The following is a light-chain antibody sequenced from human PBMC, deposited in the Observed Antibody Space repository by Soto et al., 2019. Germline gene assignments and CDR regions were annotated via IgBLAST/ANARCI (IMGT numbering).Light chain of an antibody. V-gene: IGKV3-20*01. CDR3: QQYYGSPGIT. CDR2: GAS. J-gene: IGKJ5*01. Sequence: EIVLTQSPGTLSLSPGERATLSCRASQSVSSNYLAWYQQKPGQAPRLLIYGASSRATGIPDRFSGSGSGTAFTLSISRLEPEDFAVHYCQQYYGSPGITFGQGTRLEIK. CDR1: QSVSSNY.